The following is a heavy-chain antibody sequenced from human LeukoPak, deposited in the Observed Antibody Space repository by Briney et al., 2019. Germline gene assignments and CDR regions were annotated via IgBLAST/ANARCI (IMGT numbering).Heavy chain of an antibody. CDR2: ISYAGST. CDR1: GGSISSSSYY. V-gene: IGHV4-39*01. D-gene: IGHD6-6*01. J-gene: IGHJ4*02. CDR3: ARMFPYSGLAGSDY. Sequence: SETLSLTCTVSGGSISSSSYYWSWIRQPPGKGLEWIGIISYAGSTYYKPSLKSRVTISADTSKNQFSLNLSSVTATDAAVYYCARMFPYSGLAGSDYSGQGTLVTVSS.